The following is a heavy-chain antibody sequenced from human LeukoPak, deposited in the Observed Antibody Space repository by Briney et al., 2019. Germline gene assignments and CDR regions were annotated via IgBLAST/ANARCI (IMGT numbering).Heavy chain of an antibody. V-gene: IGHV1-3*01. Sequence: ASVKVSCKASGYTFTNYAVHWVRQAPGQRLEWMGWINAGNHNIKYSQKFQGRVTITRDTSASTAYMELSSLRSEDTAVYYCARGGGITFKDYWGQGTLVTVSS. J-gene: IGHJ4*02. CDR1: GYTFTNYA. D-gene: IGHD3-16*01. CDR3: ARGGGITFKDY. CDR2: INAGNHNI.